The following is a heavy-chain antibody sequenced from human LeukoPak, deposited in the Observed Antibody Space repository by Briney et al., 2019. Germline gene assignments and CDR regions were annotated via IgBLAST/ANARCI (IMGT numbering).Heavy chain of an antibody. CDR1: GFTFSSYG. CDR3: ASDTVDTALGIDY. CDR2: IWFDGSNE. J-gene: IGHJ4*02. D-gene: IGHD5-18*01. V-gene: IGHV3-33*01. Sequence: GGSLRLSCAASGFTFSSYGMHWVRQAPGKGLEWVAVIWFDGSNENYADSVKGRFTISRDNSKNTLYLQMNSLRAEDTAVYYCASDTVDTALGIDYWGQGTLVTVSS.